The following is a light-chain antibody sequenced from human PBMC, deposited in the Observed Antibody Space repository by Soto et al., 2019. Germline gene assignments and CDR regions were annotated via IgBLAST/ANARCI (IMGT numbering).Light chain of an antibody. CDR3: CSYAGGTTWV. CDR2: EGT. J-gene: IGLJ3*02. Sequence: QSALTQPASMSGSPGQSITISCTGSSNDFGSRNFVSWYQQRPNKAPKLMIFEGTKRPSGVSDRFSASKSGYTDSLTISGLRAEDEANYYCCSYAGGTTWVFGGGTKVTVL. CDR1: SNDFGSRNF. V-gene: IGLV2-23*01.